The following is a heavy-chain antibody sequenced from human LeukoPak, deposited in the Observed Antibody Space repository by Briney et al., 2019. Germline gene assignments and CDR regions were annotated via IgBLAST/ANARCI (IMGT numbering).Heavy chain of an antibody. V-gene: IGHV1-46*01. CDR3: AREYSNSQFDY. J-gene: IGHJ4*02. Sequence: ASVKVSCKASGYTFTNYYIHWVRQAPGQGLEWMAIINPSSGSTNYAQKFQGRVTMTRGTSTSTVYMELSSLRSEDTAMYYCAREYSNSQFDYWGQGTLVTVSS. D-gene: IGHD6-13*01. CDR2: INPSSGST. CDR1: GYTFTNYY.